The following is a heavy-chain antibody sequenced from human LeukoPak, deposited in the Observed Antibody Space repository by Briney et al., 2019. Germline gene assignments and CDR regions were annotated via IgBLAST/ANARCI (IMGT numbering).Heavy chain of an antibody. V-gene: IGHV4-61*02. CDR2: IYTSGST. D-gene: IGHD2-15*01. CDR1: GGSISSGSYY. CDR3: ARGVEYCSGGSLLCWKLRGKTFDY. Sequence: SQTLSLTCTVSGGSISSGSYYWSWIRQPAGKGLEWIGRIYTSGSTNYNPSLKSRVTISVDTSKNQFSLKLSSVTAADTAVYYCARGVEYCSGGSLLCWKLRGKTFDYWGQGTLVTVSS. J-gene: IGHJ4*02.